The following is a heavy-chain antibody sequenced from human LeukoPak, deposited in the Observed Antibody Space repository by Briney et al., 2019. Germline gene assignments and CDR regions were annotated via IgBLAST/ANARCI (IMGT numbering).Heavy chain of an antibody. Sequence: PSETLSLTCAVDGGSLSSFYWSWIRQTPGKGLEWIGDINHTGNTNYNPSLTDYNPSLKSRVTISVDSSKNELSLKVSSVTAADKSVYHCARVRHDPLEYGYYMDVWGKGTTVTVSS. D-gene: IGHD3-3*01. CDR3: ARVRHDPLEYGYYMDV. CDR2: INHTGNT. J-gene: IGHJ6*03. CDR1: GGSLSSFY. V-gene: IGHV4-34*01.